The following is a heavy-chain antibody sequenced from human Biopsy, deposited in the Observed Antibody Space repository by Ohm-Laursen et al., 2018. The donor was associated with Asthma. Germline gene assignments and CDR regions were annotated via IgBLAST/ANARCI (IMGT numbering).Heavy chain of an antibody. CDR2: VYWTGST. Sequence: GTLSLTCGVYGGSISSFYWSWIRQSPEKGLEWMGYVYWTGSTNYNPSLKSRVTMSVDTSKNRMFLELTSVTAADTAIYYCVRAVRDEQWLAPFDYWGQGKPVTVSS. J-gene: IGHJ4*02. CDR3: VRAVRDEQWLAPFDY. D-gene: IGHD6-19*01. CDR1: GGSISSFY. V-gene: IGHV4-59*01.